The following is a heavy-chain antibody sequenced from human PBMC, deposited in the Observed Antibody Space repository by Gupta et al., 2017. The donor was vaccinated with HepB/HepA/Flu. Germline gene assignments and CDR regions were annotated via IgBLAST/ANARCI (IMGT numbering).Heavy chain of an antibody. J-gene: IGHJ6*02. V-gene: IGHV4-31*03. CDR2: IYYSGST. Sequence: QVQLQESGPGLVKPSQTLSLTCTVSGGSISSGGYYWSWIRKHPGKGLEWIGYIYYSGSTYYNPSLKSRVTISVDTSKNQFSLKLSSGTAADTAVYYCARDPLKYYYDSSGYYSYYYGMDVWGQGTTVTVSS. CDR3: ARDPLKYYYDSSGYYSYYYGMDV. D-gene: IGHD3-22*01. CDR1: GGSISSGGYY.